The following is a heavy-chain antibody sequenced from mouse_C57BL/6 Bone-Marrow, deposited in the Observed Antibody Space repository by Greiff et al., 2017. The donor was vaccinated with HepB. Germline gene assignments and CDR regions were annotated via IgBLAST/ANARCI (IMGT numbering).Heavy chain of an antibody. V-gene: IGHV6-3*01. CDR3: TGDYYGRGAMDY. D-gene: IGHD1-1*01. Sequence: EVKVEESGGGLVQPGGSMKLSCVASGFTFSNYWMNWVRQSPEKGLEWVAQIRLKSDKYATHYAESVKGRLTISRDDYKSSVYLQMNNLRAEDTGIYYCTGDYYGRGAMDYWGQGTSVTVSS. CDR2: IRLKSDKYAT. CDR1: GFTFSNYW. J-gene: IGHJ4*01.